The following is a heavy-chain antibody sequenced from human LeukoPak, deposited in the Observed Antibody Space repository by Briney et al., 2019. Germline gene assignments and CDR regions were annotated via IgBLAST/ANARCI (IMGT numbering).Heavy chain of an antibody. CDR3: AIHIVVVPAAKKKNWFDP. V-gene: IGHV4-39*01. J-gene: IGHJ5*02. D-gene: IGHD2-2*01. CDR2: IFYSGNT. Sequence: SETLSLTCTVSGDSISSNSYYWGWIRQPPGKGLEWIGSIFYSGNTYYNPSLKSRVTISIDTSKNQFSLKLSSVTAADTAVYYCAIHIVVVPAAKKKNWFDPWGQGTLVTVSS. CDR1: GDSISSNSYY.